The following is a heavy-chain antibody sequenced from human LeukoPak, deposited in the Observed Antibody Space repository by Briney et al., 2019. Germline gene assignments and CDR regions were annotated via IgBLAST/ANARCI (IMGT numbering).Heavy chain of an antibody. CDR1: GFTFSSYA. D-gene: IGHD3-9*01. V-gene: IGHV3-30-3*01. J-gene: IGHJ6*02. CDR3: ARGRGYDIPMDV. Sequence: GGSLRLSCVASGFTFSSYAMHWVRQAPGKGLEWVAVISYDGSKKYYADSVKGRFTISRDNSKNTLYLQMNSLRAEDTAVYYCARGRGYDIPMDVWGQGTTVTVSS. CDR2: ISYDGSKK.